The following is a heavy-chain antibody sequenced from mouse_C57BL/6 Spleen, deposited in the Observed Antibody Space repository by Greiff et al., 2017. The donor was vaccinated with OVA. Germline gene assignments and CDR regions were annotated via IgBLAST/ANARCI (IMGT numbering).Heavy chain of an antibody. CDR3: ARHYSNSGFDD. Sequence: EVQWVESGGGLVKPGGSLKLSCAASGFTFSSYAMSWVRQTPEKRLEWVATISDGGSYTYYPDNVKGRFTISRDNAKNNLYLQMSHLKAEDTAMYYCARHYSNSGFDDWGQGTTLTVSS. J-gene: IGHJ2*01. CDR2: ISDGGSYT. D-gene: IGHD2-5*01. CDR1: GFTFSSYA. V-gene: IGHV5-4*01.